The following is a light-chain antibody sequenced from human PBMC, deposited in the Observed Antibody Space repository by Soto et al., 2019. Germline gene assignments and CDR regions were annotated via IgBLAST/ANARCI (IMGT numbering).Light chain of an antibody. J-gene: IGLJ1*01. V-gene: IGLV2-23*02. CDR3: CSYAGSSTRYV. Sequence: QAVLTQPASVSWSPGQSITISCPGTSSEFGSYNLVSWYQQHPGKAPKLMIYEVSKRPSGVSNRFSGSKSGNTASLTISGLQAEDEADYYCCSYAGSSTRYVFGTGTKVTVL. CDR1: SSEFGSYNL. CDR2: EVS.